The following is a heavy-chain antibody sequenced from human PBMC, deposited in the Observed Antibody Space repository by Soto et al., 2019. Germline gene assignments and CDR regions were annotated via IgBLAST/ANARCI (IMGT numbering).Heavy chain of an antibody. V-gene: IGHV2-5*02. CDR2: VYWDDDN. D-gene: IGHD3-16*01. CDR3: EHRRGGYNDHRGIFSLCGRGSPDL. J-gene: IGHJ2*01. CDR1: RFVLSTRLVG. Sequence: SGDSLVSPTQSVALPCTCDRFVLSTRLVGVGWIRQPPGQALEWLAFVYWDDDNRYSPRLRSRLTVTKDISKNQVVLTMTNMDPVDTATYYCEHRRGGYNDHRGIFSLCGRGSPDL.